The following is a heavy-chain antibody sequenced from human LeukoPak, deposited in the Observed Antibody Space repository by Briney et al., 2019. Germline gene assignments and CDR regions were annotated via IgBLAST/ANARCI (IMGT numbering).Heavy chain of an antibody. CDR3: ATETNGRHYDY. J-gene: IGHJ4*02. D-gene: IGHD1-14*01. V-gene: IGHV3-21*06. CDR1: GLTFSTSG. CDR2: IGPTGSDR. Sequence: GGSLRLSCTASGLTFSTSGFNWVRQAPGKGLEWVASIGPTGSDRYHADSIKGRFTISRDNANNSLYLQMNSLRAEDTAVYYCATETNGRHYDYWGQGTLLTVSS.